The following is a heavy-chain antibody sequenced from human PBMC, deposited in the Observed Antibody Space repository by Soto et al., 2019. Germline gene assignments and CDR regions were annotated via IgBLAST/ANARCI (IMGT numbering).Heavy chain of an antibody. Sequence: ASVKVSCKASGYTFTSYYMHWVRQAPGQGLEWMGIINPSGGSTSYAQKFQGRVTMTRDTSTSTVYMELSSLRSEDTAVYYRARDRVVTDYGMDVWGQGPTVTVSS. D-gene: IGHD2-21*02. CDR2: INPSGGST. J-gene: IGHJ6*02. CDR3: ARDRVVTDYGMDV. V-gene: IGHV1-46*01. CDR1: GYTFTSYY.